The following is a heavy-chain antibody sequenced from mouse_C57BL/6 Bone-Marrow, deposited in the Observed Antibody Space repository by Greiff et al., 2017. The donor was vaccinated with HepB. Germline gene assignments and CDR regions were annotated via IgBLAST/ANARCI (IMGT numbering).Heavy chain of an antibody. D-gene: IGHD3-1*01. CDR1: GYTFTDYY. V-gene: IGHV1-26*01. CDR2: INPNNGGT. Sequence: VQLQQSGPELVKPGASVKISCKASGYTFTDYYMNWVKQSHGKSLEWIGDINPNNGGTSYNQKFKGKATLTVDKSSSTASMELRSLTSEDSAVYYCARGLLDAMDYWGQGTSVTVSS. CDR3: ARGLLDAMDY. J-gene: IGHJ4*01.